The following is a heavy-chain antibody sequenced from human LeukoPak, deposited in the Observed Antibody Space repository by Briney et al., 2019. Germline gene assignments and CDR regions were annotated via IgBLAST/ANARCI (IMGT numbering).Heavy chain of an antibody. V-gene: IGHV3-23*01. Sequence: PGGSLRLSCAASGFTFSSYAMSWVRQAPGKGLEWVSVISGSGGSTYYADSVKGRFTISRDNSKNTLYLQMNSLRAEDTAVYYCATSHDFWSGYAYYWGQGTLVTVSS. J-gene: IGHJ4*02. D-gene: IGHD3-3*01. CDR3: ATSHDFWSGYAYY. CDR1: GFTFSSYA. CDR2: ISGSGGST.